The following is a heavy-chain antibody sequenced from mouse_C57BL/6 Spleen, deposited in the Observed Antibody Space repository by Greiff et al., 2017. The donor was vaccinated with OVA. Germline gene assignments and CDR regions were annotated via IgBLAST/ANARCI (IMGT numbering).Heavy chain of an antibody. J-gene: IGHJ4*01. V-gene: IGHV5-12*01. D-gene: IGHD2-12*01. CDR2: ISTGGGNT. CDR3: ARHEDTEYDECYAMDY. CDR1: GFTFSDYY. Sequence: EVMLVESGGGLVQPGGSLKLSCAASGFTFSDYYMYWVRQTPEQRLEWVAYISTGGGNTYYPDTVKGRFTFTRDNSKNTLYLQMSSLTSEDTAMYYCARHEDTEYDECYAMDYWGQGTSVTVSS.